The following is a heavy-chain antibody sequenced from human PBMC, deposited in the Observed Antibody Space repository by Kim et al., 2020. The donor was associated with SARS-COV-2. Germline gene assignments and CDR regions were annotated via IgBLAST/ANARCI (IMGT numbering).Heavy chain of an antibody. CDR1: GFTVSSYY. CDR3: AGGATGISDH. Sequence: GGSLRLSCAASGFTVSSYYMSWVRQPPGKGLEWVSAIYGGGSTYYADSAKGRLTIFSDNANNKLHHQISNLRAADTTVYYCAGGATGISDHCGQGTVAT. J-gene: IGHJ1*01. V-gene: IGHV3-66*01. D-gene: IGHD1-26*01. CDR2: IYGGGST.